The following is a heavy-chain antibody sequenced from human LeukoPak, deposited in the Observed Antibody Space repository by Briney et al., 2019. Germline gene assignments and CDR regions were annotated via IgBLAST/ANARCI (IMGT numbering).Heavy chain of an antibody. J-gene: IGHJ3*02. CDR1: GYTFTSYG. CDR3: ARGQGLTGYYSGAFDI. V-gene: IGHV1-18*01. CDR2: ISAYNGNT. Sequence: ASVKVSCKASGYTFTSYGISWVRQAPGQGLEWMGWISAYNGNTNYAQKLQGRVTMITDTSTSTAYMELRSLRSDDTAVYYCARGQGLTGYYSGAFDIWGQGTMVTVSS. D-gene: IGHD3-9*01.